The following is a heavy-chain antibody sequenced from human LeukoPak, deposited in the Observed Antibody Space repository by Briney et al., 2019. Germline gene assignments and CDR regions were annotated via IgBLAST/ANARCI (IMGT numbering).Heavy chain of an antibody. J-gene: IGHJ6*03. CDR2: IYSGGST. Sequence: GGSLRLSCAASGFTVSSNYMSWVRQAPGKGLEWVSVIYSGGSTYYADSVKGRFTISRDNSKNTLYLQMNSLRAEDTAVYYCARVVLSSSWRGYYYYMDVWGKGTTVTISS. V-gene: IGHV3-53*01. CDR1: GFTVSSNY. D-gene: IGHD6-13*01. CDR3: ARVVLSSSWRGYYYYMDV.